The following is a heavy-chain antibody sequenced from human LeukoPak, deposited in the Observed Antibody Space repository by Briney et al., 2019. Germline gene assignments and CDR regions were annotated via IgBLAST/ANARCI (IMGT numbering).Heavy chain of an antibody. D-gene: IGHD3-22*01. Sequence: GGSLRLSCAASGFTFSSYSMNWVRQAPGKGLEWVSSISSSSSYIYYADSVKGRFTISRDNAKNSLYLQMNSLRAEDTAVYYCATDYYYDSSGYSPDAFDIWGQGTMVTVSS. CDR2: ISSSSSYI. V-gene: IGHV3-21*01. J-gene: IGHJ3*02. CDR3: ATDYYYDSSGYSPDAFDI. CDR1: GFTFSSYS.